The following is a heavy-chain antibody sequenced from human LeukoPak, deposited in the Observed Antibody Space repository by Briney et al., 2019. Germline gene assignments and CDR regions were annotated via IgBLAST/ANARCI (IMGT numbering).Heavy chain of an antibody. CDR3: TVATETTFDY. V-gene: IGHV3-30*04. J-gene: IGHJ4*02. CDR1: WFPFNHLA. Sequence: GSLRLSFSTSWFPFNHLALYLVRPAPSKGLECVSLISDDTYTKYYADSVKGRFIISRDNSKNMLYLQMNGLGTDDSALYYCTVATETTFDYWGQGSLVTVSS. CDR2: ISDDTYTK. D-gene: IGHD4-17*01.